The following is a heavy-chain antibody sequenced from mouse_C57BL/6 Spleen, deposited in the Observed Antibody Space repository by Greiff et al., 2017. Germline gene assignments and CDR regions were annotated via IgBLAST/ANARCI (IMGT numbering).Heavy chain of an antibody. D-gene: IGHD2-1*01. CDR3: ASRGGNYPYYAMDY. CDR2: IYPGSGST. V-gene: IGHV1-55*01. J-gene: IGHJ4*01. Sequence: VQLQQPGAELVKPGASVKLSCKASGYTFTSYWMHWVKQRPGQGLEWIGDIYPGSGSTNYNEKFKSKATLTVDTSSSTAYMQLSSLTSEDSAVYYCASRGGNYPYYAMDYWGQGTSVTVSS. CDR1: GYTFTSYW.